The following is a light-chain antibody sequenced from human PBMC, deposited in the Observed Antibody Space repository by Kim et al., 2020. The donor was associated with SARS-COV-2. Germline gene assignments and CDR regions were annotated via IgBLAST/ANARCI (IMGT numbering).Light chain of an antibody. V-gene: IGKV3-11*01. Sequence: LSAGERAPLSCRARQSVGTSLGWYQLKPGQAPSLIIFDVSRRVTGIPARFSGTGSGTDFTLTISSLEPEDVALYYCHHHSLWTPTFGGGTKVDIK. J-gene: IGKJ4*01. CDR2: DVS. CDR1: QSVGTS. CDR3: HHHSLWTPT.